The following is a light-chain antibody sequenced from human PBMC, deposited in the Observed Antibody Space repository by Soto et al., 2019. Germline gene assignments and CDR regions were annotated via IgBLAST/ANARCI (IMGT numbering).Light chain of an antibody. V-gene: IGLV2-23*02. Sequence: QSVLTQPASVSGSPGQSITLSCTGTSSDVGSYNLVSWYQQHPDKAPKLMIYEVSKRPSGVSNRFSGSKSGNTASLTISGLQAGDEADYYCCSYAGRAYVFGTGTKVTVL. CDR3: CSYAGRAYV. CDR1: SSDVGSYNL. CDR2: EVS. J-gene: IGLJ1*01.